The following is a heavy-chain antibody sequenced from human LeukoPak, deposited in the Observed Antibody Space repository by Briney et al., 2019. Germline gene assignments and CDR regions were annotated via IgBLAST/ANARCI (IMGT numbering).Heavy chain of an antibody. CDR3: ARVSKLLQRAHFDY. V-gene: IGHV3-11*01. CDR1: GFTFSDYY. J-gene: IGHJ4*02. D-gene: IGHD2/OR15-2a*01. Sequence: PGGSLRLSCAASGFTFSDYYMSWIRQAPGKGLEWVSYISSSGSTIYYADSVKGRFTISRDNAKNSLYLQMNSLRAEDTAVYYCARVSKLLQRAHFDYWGQGTLVTVSS. CDR2: ISSSGSTI.